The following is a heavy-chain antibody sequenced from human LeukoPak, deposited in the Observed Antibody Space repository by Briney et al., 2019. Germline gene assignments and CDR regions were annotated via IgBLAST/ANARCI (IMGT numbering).Heavy chain of an antibody. CDR2: INPNSGGT. CDR1: GYTFIGYY. Sequence: ASVKVSCKASGYTFIGYYMHWVRQAPGQGLEWMGWINPNSGGTNYAQKFQGRVTMTRDTSISTAYMELSRLRSDDTAVYYCARVMVSSGWYYYYYGMDVWGQGTTVTVSS. J-gene: IGHJ6*02. CDR3: ARVMVSSGWYYYYYGMDV. D-gene: IGHD6-19*01. V-gene: IGHV1-2*02.